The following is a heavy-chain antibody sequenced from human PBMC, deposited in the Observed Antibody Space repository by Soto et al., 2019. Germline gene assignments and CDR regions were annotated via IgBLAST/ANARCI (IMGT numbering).Heavy chain of an antibody. CDR2: ISAYNGNT. Sequence: ASVKVSCKASGYTFTSYGISWVRQAPGQGLEWMGWISAYNGNTNYAQKLQGRVTMTTDTSTSTAYMELRSLRSDDTAVYYCARWGFRKILGTTYYYGMDVWGQGTTVTVSS. CDR1: GYTFTSYG. J-gene: IGHJ6*02. D-gene: IGHD3-16*01. CDR3: ARWGFRKILGTTYYYGMDV. V-gene: IGHV1-18*04.